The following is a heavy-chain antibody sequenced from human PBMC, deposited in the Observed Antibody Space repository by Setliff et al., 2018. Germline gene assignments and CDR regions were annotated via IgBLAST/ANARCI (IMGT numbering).Heavy chain of an antibody. CDR3: ARQQWLVGGFDY. CDR1: GYTFTGHY. CDR2: INPDSGGT. V-gene: IGHV1-2*04. D-gene: IGHD6-19*01. Sequence: ASVKVSCKASGYTFTGHYMHWVRQAPGQGLEWMGWINPDSGGTNYAQKFQGWVTMTRDTSISTAYMELSRLRSDDTAVYYCARQQWLVGGFDYGGQGTLVTVSS. J-gene: IGHJ4*02.